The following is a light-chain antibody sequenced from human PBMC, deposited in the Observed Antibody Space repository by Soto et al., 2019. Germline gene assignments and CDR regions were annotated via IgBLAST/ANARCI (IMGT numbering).Light chain of an antibody. V-gene: IGLV1-44*01. CDR1: SSNIGRHG. CDR2: SNN. J-gene: IGLJ2*01. CDR3: ATWDDSLNGVV. Sequence: QSVLTQPPSASGTPGQRVTISCSGSSSNIGRHGVNWYQHLLGAAPKLLIYSNNQRPSGVPDRFSGSTSGTSVSLTISGLQSEDEADYYCATWDDSLNGVVFGGGTKLTVL.